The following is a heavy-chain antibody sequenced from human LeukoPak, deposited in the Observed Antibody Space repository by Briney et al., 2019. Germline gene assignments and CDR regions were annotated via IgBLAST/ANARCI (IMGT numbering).Heavy chain of an antibody. CDR2: IIPIFGTG. J-gene: IGHJ6*03. CDR3: ARVRERHTAMASTYYYMDV. D-gene: IGHD5-18*01. CDR1: GGTFSSYG. Sequence: GASVKVSCKASGGTFSSYGISWVRQAPGQGLEWMGGIIPIFGTGNYAQKYPGRVTITADKSTSTAYMELSSLRSEDTAVYYCARVRERHTAMASTYYYMDVWGKGTTVTVSS. V-gene: IGHV1-69*06.